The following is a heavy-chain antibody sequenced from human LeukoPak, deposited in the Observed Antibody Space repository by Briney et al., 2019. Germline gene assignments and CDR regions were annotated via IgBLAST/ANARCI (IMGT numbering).Heavy chain of an antibody. D-gene: IGHD3-10*01. CDR2: IYPGDSDT. CDR1: GYSFTSXX. CDR3: ARVYGSGRLVDY. V-gene: IGHV5-51*01. Sequence: GESLKISCKGSGYSFTSXXXXXXXXMPGKXLXWXXIIYPGDSDTRYSPSFQGQVTISADKSISTAYLQWSSLKASDTAMYYCARVYGSGRLVDYWGQGTLVTVSS. J-gene: IGHJ4*02.